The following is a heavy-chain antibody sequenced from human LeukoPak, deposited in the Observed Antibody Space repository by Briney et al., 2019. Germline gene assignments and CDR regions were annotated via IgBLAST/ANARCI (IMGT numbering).Heavy chain of an antibody. V-gene: IGHV4-4*02. CDR1: GGSISSSNW. J-gene: IGHJ6*02. Sequence: SETLSLTCAVSGGSISSSNWWSWVRQPPGKGLEWIGEIYHSGSTNYNPSLKSRVTISVDTSKNQFSLKLSSVTAADTAVYYCARAPNYYGSGSYIIGGMDVWGQGTTVTVSS. CDR3: ARAPNYYGSGSYIIGGMDV. D-gene: IGHD3-10*01. CDR2: IYHSGST.